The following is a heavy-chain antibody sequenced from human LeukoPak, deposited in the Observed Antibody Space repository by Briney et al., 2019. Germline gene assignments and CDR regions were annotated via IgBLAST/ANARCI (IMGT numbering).Heavy chain of an antibody. V-gene: IGHV1-18*01. CDR3: ARDPNLAWGPGGYSSSPGVSYFDY. CDR2: ISAYNGNT. Sequence: ASVKVSCKASGYTFTSYGISWVRQAPGQGLEWMGWISAYNGNTNYAQKLQGRVTMTTDTSTSTAYMELRSLRSDDTAVYYCARDPNLAWGPGGYSSSPGVSYFDYWGQGTLVTVSS. J-gene: IGHJ4*02. CDR1: GYTFTSYG. D-gene: IGHD6-6*01.